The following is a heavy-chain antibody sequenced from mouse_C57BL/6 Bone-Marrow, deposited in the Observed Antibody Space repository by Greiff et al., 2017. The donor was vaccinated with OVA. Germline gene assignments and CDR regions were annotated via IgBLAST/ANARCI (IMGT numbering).Heavy chain of an antibody. D-gene: IGHD1-1*01. CDR2: IHPNSGST. CDR3: ARGGSSYWYFDV. J-gene: IGHJ1*03. V-gene: IGHV1-64*01. Sequence: QVQLKQPGAELVKPGASVKLSCKASGYTFTSYWMHWVKQRPGQGLEWIGMIHPNSGSTNYNEKFKSKATLTVDKSSSTAYMQLSSLTSEDSAVYDCARGGSSYWYFDVWGTGTTVTVSS. CDR1: GYTFTSYW.